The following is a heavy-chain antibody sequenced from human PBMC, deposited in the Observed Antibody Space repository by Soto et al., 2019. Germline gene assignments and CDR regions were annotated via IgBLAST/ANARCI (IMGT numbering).Heavy chain of an antibody. D-gene: IGHD3-10*01. CDR3: ARGAMVRGVIIPNWFDP. Sequence: SVKVSCKASGGTFSSYAISWVRQAPGQGLEWMGGIIPIFGTANYAQKFQGRVTITADESTSTAYMELSSLGSEDTAVYYCARGAMVRGVIIPNWFDPWGQGTLVTVSS. CDR1: GGTFSSYA. V-gene: IGHV1-69*13. CDR2: IIPIFGTA. J-gene: IGHJ5*02.